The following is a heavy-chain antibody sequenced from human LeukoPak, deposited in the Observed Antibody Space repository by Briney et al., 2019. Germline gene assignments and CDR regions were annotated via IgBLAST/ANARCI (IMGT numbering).Heavy chain of an antibody. D-gene: IGHD3-10*01. Sequence: SETLSLTCTVSGGSISSYYWSWIRQPPEKGLEWIGYIYYSGSTNYNPSLKSRVTISVDTSKNQFSLKLSSVTAADTAVYYCARTRGKNYYFDYWGQGTLVTVSS. CDR3: ARTRGKNYYFDY. J-gene: IGHJ4*02. CDR1: GGSISSYY. V-gene: IGHV4-59*08. CDR2: IYYSGST.